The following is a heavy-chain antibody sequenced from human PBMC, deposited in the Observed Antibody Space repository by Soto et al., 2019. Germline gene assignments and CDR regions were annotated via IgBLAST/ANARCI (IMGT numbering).Heavy chain of an antibody. Sequence: XGSLRLSCEAAGVTFSGYWMSWVRQTPGKGLEWVASIKEDGGEKNYLDSAKGRFTISRDNAKNSLYLQMNSLRVEDTAVYYCASRTLISGSPIPFHYWGQGTLVTVSS. CDR3: ASRTLISGSPIPFHY. CDR2: IKEDGGEK. V-gene: IGHV3-7*01. CDR1: GVTFSGYW. J-gene: IGHJ4*02. D-gene: IGHD3-10*01.